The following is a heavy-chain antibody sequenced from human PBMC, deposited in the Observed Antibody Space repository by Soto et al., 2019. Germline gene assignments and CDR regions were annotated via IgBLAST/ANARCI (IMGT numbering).Heavy chain of an antibody. D-gene: IGHD4-17*01. V-gene: IGHV3-30*18. CDR1: GFIFSGYG. CDR3: AKDRYGGNGPEAATYFDY. J-gene: IGHJ4*02. Sequence: QVQLVESGGGVAQPGRSLRLSWAPSGFIFSGYGLHWVPKPPARGLEWVAVISNDGSNKYYAYSVKGRFAISRDNSKNTLYLQMNSLRAEDTAVYYCAKDRYGGNGPEAATYFDYWGQGMLVTVSS. CDR2: ISNDGSNK.